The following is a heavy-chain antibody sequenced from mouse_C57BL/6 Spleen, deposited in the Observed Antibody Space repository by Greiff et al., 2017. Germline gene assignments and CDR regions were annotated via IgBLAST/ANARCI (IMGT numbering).Heavy chain of an antibody. CDR1: GYAFTNYL. J-gene: IGHJ2*01. CDR3: ARGVYYYFDY. V-gene: IGHV1-54*01. D-gene: IGHD1-1*01. Sequence: VKLMESGAELVRPGTSVKVSCKASGYAFTNYLLEWVKQRPGQGLEWIGVINPGSGGTNYNEKFKGKATLTADKSSSTAYMQLSSLTSEDSAVYFCARGVYYYFDYWGQGTTLTVSS. CDR2: INPGSGGT.